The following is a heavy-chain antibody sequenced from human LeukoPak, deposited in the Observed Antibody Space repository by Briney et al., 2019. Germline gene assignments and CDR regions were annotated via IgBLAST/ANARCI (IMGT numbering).Heavy chain of an antibody. Sequence: AGSLRLSCAASGLTFSSYGMHWVRQAPGKGLAWVAFIRYDGSNKYYADSVKGRFTISRDNSKNTLYLQMNSLRAEDTAVYYCAILLSGYQLYAFDIWGQGTMVTVSS. CDR2: IRYDGSNK. V-gene: IGHV3-30*02. J-gene: IGHJ3*02. D-gene: IGHD5-12*01. CDR1: GLTFSSYG. CDR3: AILLSGYQLYAFDI.